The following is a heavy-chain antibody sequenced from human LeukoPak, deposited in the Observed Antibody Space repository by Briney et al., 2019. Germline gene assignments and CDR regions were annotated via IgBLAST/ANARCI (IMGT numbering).Heavy chain of an antibody. CDR3: ARDQGSGLYYFDY. CDR1: GGTFSSYA. CDR2: IIPIFGTA. J-gene: IGHJ4*02. V-gene: IGHV1-69*05. Sequence: GASVKVSCKASGGTFSSYAISWVRQAPGQGLEWMGGIIPIFGTANYAQKFQGRVTITTDESTSTAYMELSRLRSEDTAVYYCARDQGSGLYYFDYWGQGTLVTVSS. D-gene: IGHD3-10*01.